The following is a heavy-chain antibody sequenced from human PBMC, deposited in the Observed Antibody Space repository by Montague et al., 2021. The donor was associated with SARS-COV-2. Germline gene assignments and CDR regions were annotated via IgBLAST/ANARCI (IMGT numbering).Heavy chain of an antibody. CDR1: GFTFNNYG. CDR2: ISYEGSKK. V-gene: IGHV3-30*18. D-gene: IGHD3-9*01. J-gene: IGHJ3*02. Sequence: SLRLSCAGSGFTFNNYGIHRVRHIEGKGLEWVAAISYEGSKKKYADSVKGRFTISRDSFKSTVYLQMNSLKPEDTAVYYCAKPNEIFWLGQFSRDAFEIWGQGTMVTVSS. CDR3: AKPNEIFWLGQFSRDAFEI.